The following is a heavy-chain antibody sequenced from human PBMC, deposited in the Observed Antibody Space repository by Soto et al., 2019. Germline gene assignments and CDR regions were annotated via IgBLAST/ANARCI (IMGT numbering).Heavy chain of an antibody. J-gene: IGHJ4*02. CDR1: GYRFPISW. V-gene: IGHV5-51*03. Sequence: EVQLVQSGAEVKKPGESLKISCKGSGYRFPISWIAWVRQMPGKGFEWMGIIYPGDSDTRYSPSFQGQVTISADKSISTAYLQWSSLKASDTAIYYCATLDAGAWYYFDYWGQGTLVTVSS. CDR3: ATLDAGAWYYFDY. D-gene: IGHD2-2*01. CDR2: IYPGDSDT.